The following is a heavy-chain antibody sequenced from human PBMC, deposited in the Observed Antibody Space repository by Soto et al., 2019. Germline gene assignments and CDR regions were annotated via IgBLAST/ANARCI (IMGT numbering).Heavy chain of an antibody. Sequence: GGSLRLSCAASGFTFSSYAMSWVRQAPGKGLEWVSAISGSGGSTYYADSVKGRFTISRDNSKNTLYLQMNSLRAEDTAVYYCAKGVGDYDFWSGYYKGYYFDYWGQGTLVTVSS. CDR3: AKGVGDYDFWSGYYKGYYFDY. J-gene: IGHJ4*02. D-gene: IGHD3-3*01. CDR2: ISGSGGST. V-gene: IGHV3-23*01. CDR1: GFTFSSYA.